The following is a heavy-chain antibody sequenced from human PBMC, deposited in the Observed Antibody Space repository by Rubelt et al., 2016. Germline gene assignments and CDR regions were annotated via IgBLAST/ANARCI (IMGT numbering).Heavy chain of an antibody. CDR1: GFTSSSYW. D-gene: IGHD4-17*01. J-gene: IGHJ4*02. CDR3: ARANDGDYEGVDY. Sequence: VQLVESGGGLVKPGGSLRLSCAASGFTSSSYWMTWVRQAPGTGLEWVANIKEDGSEQAYVDSVKGRFTISRDTAENSLYLQMNSLRAEDTAVYYCARANDGDYEGVDYWGQGTLVTVSS. CDR2: IKEDGSEQ. V-gene: IGHV3-7*02.